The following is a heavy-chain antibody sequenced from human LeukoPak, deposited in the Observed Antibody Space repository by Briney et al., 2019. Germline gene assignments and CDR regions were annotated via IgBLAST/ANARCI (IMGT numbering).Heavy chain of an antibody. CDR3: ASPDMVRGVIITDDAFDI. D-gene: IGHD3-10*01. V-gene: IGHV4-39*01. Sequence: PSETLSLTCTVSGGSISSSSYYWGWIRQPPGKGLEWIGSIYYSGSTYYNPSLKSRVTISVDTSKNQFSLKLSSVTAADTAVYYCASPDMVRGVIITDDAFDIWGQGTMVTVSS. J-gene: IGHJ3*02. CDR2: IYYSGST. CDR1: GGSISSSSYY.